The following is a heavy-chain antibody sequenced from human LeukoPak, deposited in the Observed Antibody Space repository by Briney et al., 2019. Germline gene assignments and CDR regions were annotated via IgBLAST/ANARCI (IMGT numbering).Heavy chain of an antibody. CDR1: GFTFSSYE. Sequence: PGGSLRLSCAASGFTFSSYEMNWVRQAPGKGLEWVSYISSSGSTIYYADSVKGRFTISRDNSKNTLYLQMNSLRAEDTAVYYCAKTGSYGIYYYYYMDVWGKGTTVTVSS. D-gene: IGHD5-18*01. J-gene: IGHJ6*03. V-gene: IGHV3-48*03. CDR2: ISSSGSTI. CDR3: AKTGSYGIYYYYYMDV.